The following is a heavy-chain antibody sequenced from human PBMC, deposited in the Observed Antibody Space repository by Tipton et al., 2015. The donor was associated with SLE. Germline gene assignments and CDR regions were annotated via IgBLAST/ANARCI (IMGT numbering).Heavy chain of an antibody. CDR2: IRYDGSNK. CDR3: AKTYCGGDCYPFDY. Sequence: SLRLSCAASGFTFSSYSMNWVRQAPGKGLEWVAFIRYDGSNKYYADSVKGRFTISRDNSKNTLYLQMNSLRAEDTAVYYCAKTYCGGDCYPFDYWGQGTLVTVSS. J-gene: IGHJ4*02. V-gene: IGHV3-30*02. CDR1: GFTFSSYS. D-gene: IGHD2-21*02.